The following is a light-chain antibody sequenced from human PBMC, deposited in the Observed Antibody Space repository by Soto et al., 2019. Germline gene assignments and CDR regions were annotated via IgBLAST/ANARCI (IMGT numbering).Light chain of an antibody. CDR1: SSDVGGYNY. Sequence: QSVLTQPASVSGSPAQSITISCTGTSSDVGGYNYVSWYQHHPGEAPKVTIYDVGDRPSGVSNRFSGSKPGNTASLTISGLQAEDEADYYCCSFTSSNLYVFGTGTKVTVL. CDR2: DVG. J-gene: IGLJ1*01. CDR3: CSFTSSNLYV. V-gene: IGLV2-14*03.